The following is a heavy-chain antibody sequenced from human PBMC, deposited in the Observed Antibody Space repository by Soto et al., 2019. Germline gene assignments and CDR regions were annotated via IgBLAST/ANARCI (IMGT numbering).Heavy chain of an antibody. CDR2: IRSKAYGGTT. Sequence: GPLRRSCTASVFTFGDYAMSWLRQAPGKGLAWVGFIRSKAYGGTTEYAASVKGRFTISRDDSKRIAYLQINSLKTENTAVYYCTRDDYDFWSGEYYYYGMDVWGQGTTVTVSS. CDR3: TRDDYDFWSGEYYYYGMDV. D-gene: IGHD3-3*01. V-gene: IGHV3-49*03. J-gene: IGHJ6*02. CDR1: VFTFGDYA.